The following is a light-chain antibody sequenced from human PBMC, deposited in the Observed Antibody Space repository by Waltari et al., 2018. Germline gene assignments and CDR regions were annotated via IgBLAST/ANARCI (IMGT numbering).Light chain of an antibody. CDR3: QAWDNRHVV. CDR2: QDT. V-gene: IGLV3-1*01. CDR1: KLGDKY. Sequence: SYELTQPPSVSVSPGQTASITCSGAKLGDKYASWYQQKPGQSPVLVISQDTKRPSGIPERFSGSNSGNTATLTISGTQAMDEADYYCQAWDNRHVVFGGGTKLTVL. J-gene: IGLJ2*01.